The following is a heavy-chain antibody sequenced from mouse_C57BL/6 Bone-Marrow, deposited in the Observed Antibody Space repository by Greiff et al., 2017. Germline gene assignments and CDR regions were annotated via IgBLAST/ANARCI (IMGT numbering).Heavy chain of an antibody. D-gene: IGHD1-1*01. CDR1: GFTFSDYY. V-gene: IGHV5-16*01. Sequence: EVMLVESEGGLVKPGSSMKLSCTASGFTFSDYYMAWVRQVPEQGLEWVANINDDGSSTYYLASLKSRFIISRDNAKTTPYLQMSSLQSEDTATYYCAREGVVANFDYWGQGTTLTVSS. CDR2: INDDGSST. CDR3: AREGVVANFDY. J-gene: IGHJ2*01.